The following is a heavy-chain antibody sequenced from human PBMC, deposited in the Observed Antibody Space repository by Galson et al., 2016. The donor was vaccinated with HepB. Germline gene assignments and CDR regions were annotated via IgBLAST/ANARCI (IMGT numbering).Heavy chain of an antibody. V-gene: IGHV1-18*01. Sequence: SVKVSCKASGYSFTSHSISWVRPAPGQGLEWMGYITTYSGDTYYAPNLQGRVTMTTDTSTRTAYMELRSLRSDDTAVYYCARDRDNYGSGSDYWGQGTLVTVSS. CDR1: GYSFTSHS. J-gene: IGHJ4*02. D-gene: IGHD3-10*01. CDR3: ARDRDNYGSGSDY. CDR2: ITTYSGDT.